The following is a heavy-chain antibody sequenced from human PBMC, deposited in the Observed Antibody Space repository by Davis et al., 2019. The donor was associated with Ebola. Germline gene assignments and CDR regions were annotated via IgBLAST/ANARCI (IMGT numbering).Heavy chain of an antibody. D-gene: IGHD6-13*01. CDR3: AREYSRTTSRYYGMDV. J-gene: IGHJ6*04. Sequence: ASVKVSCKASGFTLTNYAIHWVRQAPGQRLEWMGWVHGGNGNTKYSQRFQGRVTITTDTSASTAYLDLSRLRSDDTAVYYCAREYSRTTSRYYGMDVWGKGTTVTVSS. CDR2: VHGGNGNT. V-gene: IGHV1-3*01. CDR1: GFTLTNYA.